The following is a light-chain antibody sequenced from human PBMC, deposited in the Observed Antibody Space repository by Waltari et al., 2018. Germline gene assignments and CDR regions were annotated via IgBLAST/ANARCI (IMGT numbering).Light chain of an antibody. CDR1: QTVINY. Sequence: DIQMTQSPSSLSASVGDRVTITCRASQTVINYLHWYQHKPGKAPKILIYVASTLQSGVPSRFSGSGHGTDFTLKISRVEADDVGVYFCMQGKDLPLTFGGGTKVDI. J-gene: IGKJ4*01. CDR3: MQGKDLPLT. CDR2: VAS. V-gene: IGKV1-39*01.